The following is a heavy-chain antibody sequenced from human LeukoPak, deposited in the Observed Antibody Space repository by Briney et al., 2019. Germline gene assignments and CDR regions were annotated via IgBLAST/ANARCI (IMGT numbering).Heavy chain of an antibody. CDR2: INPNSGGT. D-gene: IGHD2-2*01. V-gene: IGHV1-2*02. Sequence: GASVKVSCKASGYTFTGQYMHWVRQAPGQGLEWMGWINPNSGGTNYVQKFQGRVTMTRDTSISTAYMELSSLMSDDTAVYYCASGGSYCSSTSCSFDYWGQGALVTVSS. J-gene: IGHJ4*02. CDR1: GYTFTGQY. CDR3: ASGGSYCSSTSCSFDY.